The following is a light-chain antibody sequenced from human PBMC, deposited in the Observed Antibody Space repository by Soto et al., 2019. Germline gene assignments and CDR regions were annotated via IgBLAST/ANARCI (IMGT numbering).Light chain of an antibody. V-gene: IGKV3-20*01. CDR1: QSVSSSY. CDR2: GAS. CDR3: QQYGSSPVT. Sequence: EILLTQSPVTLSLSPGERATLSCIASQSVSSSYLAWYQQKPGQAPRLLIYGASSRATGIPDRFSGSGSGTDFTLTISRLEPEDFAVYYCQQYGSSPVTFGQGTKVDIK. J-gene: IGKJ1*01.